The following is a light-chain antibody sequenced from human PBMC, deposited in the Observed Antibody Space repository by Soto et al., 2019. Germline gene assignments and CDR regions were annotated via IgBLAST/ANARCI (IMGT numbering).Light chain of an antibody. V-gene: IGKV1-27*01. Sequence: DIQMTQSPSSLSASVGDRVTITCRASQGISDYLAWYQQKAGEGPRLLIYGASISQSGVPSRFSGSGFGTDFTLTISSLQPEDVATYYCQKYNSAPQTFGQGTRVEIK. J-gene: IGKJ1*01. CDR1: QGISDY. CDR3: QKYNSAPQT. CDR2: GAS.